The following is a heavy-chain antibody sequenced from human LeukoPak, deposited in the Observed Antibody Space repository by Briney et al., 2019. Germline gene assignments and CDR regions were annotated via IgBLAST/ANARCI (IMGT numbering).Heavy chain of an antibody. CDR1: GFTFSSYA. V-gene: IGHV3-30*04. J-gene: IGHJ4*02. CDR2: ISYDGSNK. CDR3: ARXHIAAXGAFDY. Sequence: GGSLRLSCAASGFTFSSYAMHWVRQAPGKGLEWVAVISYDGSNKYYADSVKGRFTISRDNSKNTLYLQMNSLRAEDTAVYYCARXHIAAXGAFDYWGQGXLXXXSS. D-gene: IGHD6-13*01.